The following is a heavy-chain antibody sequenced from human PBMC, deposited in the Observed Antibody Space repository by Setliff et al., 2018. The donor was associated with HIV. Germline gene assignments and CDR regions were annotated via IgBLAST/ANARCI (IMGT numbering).Heavy chain of an antibody. D-gene: IGHD3-10*01. CDR2: ISGYNDNT. CDR1: GYTFTRYG. CDR3: ARGAALTMVRGVSDSGLDS. Sequence: ASVKVSCKASGYTFTRYGINWVRQAPGQGLEWIGWISGYNDNTNFGEKFQGRVTMTRDFSIDTAYMELSSLTSEDTGVYYCARGAALTMVRGVSDSGLDSWGQGTMVTVSS. J-gene: IGHJ5*01. V-gene: IGHV1-18*01.